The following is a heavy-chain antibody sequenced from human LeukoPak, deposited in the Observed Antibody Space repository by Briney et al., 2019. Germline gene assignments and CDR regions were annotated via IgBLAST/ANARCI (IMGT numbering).Heavy chain of an antibody. Sequence: GASVKVSCKASGYTFTSYYMHWVRQAPGQGLEWMGIINPSGGSTSYAQKFQGRVTMTRDTSTSTVYMELSSPRPEDTAVYYCARAPLYRASRYYYGMDVWGQGTTVTVSS. CDR1: GYTFTSYY. D-gene: IGHD1-26*01. CDR3: ARAPLYRASRYYYGMDV. CDR2: INPSGGST. V-gene: IGHV1-46*01. J-gene: IGHJ6*02.